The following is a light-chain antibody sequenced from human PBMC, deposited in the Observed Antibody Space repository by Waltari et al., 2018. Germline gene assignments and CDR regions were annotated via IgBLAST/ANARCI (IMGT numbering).Light chain of an antibody. Sequence: QSALTQPASVSGSPGQSIPISCTGTSSYVGFSNYVSWYQQHPGKAPKLMIYDVSERPSGVSNRFSGSKSGNTASLTISGLQAEDEADYYCNSYAGSSSWVFGGGTKLTVL. V-gene: IGLV2-14*01. CDR2: DVS. CDR1: SSYVGFSNY. CDR3: NSYAGSSSWV. J-gene: IGLJ3*02.